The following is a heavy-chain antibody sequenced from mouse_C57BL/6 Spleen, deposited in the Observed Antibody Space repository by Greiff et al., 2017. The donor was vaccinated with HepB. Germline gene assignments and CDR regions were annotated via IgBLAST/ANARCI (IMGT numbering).Heavy chain of an antibody. V-gene: IGHV5-9-1*02. CDR3: TTYYYGATDY. CDR2: ISSGGDYI. CDR1: GFTFSSYA. D-gene: IGHD1-1*01. Sequence: EVKLVESGEGLVKPGGSLKLSCAASGFTFSSYAMSWVRQTPEKRLEWVAYISSGGDYIYYADTVKGRFTISRDNARNTLYLQMSSLKSEDTSMYYCTTYYYGATDYWGQGTTLTVSS. J-gene: IGHJ2*01.